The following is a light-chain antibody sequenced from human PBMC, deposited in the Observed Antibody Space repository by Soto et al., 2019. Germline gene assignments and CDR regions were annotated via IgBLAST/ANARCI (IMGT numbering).Light chain of an antibody. CDR3: QQLNSYPLT. CDR2: AAS. Sequence: DIQMTQSPSTLSVSVGDRVTITCRASQTVKHYLAWYQQKPGKAPNLLIYAASTLQSGVPSRFSGSGSGTEFTLTISSLQPEDFATYYCQQLNSYPLTFGGGTKVDI. V-gene: IGKV1-9*01. J-gene: IGKJ4*01. CDR1: QTVKHY.